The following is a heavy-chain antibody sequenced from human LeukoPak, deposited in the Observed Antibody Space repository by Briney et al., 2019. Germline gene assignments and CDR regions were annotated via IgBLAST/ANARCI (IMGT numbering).Heavy chain of an antibody. V-gene: IGHV3-30*18. CDR3: AKDRRIATLYYYYYYMDV. CDR2: ISYDGSNK. J-gene: IGHJ6*03. D-gene: IGHD6-13*01. Sequence: HSGGSLRLSCAASGFTFDDYGMHWVRQAPGKGLEWVAVISYDGSNKYYADSVKGRFTISRDNSKNTLYLQMNSLRAEDTAVYYCAKDRRIATLYYYYYYMDVWGKGTTVTVSS. CDR1: GFTFDDYG.